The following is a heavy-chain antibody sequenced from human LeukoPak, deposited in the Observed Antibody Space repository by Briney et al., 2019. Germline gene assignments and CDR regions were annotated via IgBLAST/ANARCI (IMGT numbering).Heavy chain of an antibody. CDR2: IYYSGST. CDR1: GGSVSSGSYY. CDR3: ARAVGYQLLLRWFDP. V-gene: IGHV4-61*01. J-gene: IGHJ5*02. Sequence: SETLSLTCIVSGGSVSSGSYYWSWIRQPPGKGLEWIGYIYYSGSTNYNPSLKSRVTISVDTSKNQFSLKLSSVTAADTAVYHCARAVGYQLLLRWFDPWGQGTLVTVSS. D-gene: IGHD2-2*01.